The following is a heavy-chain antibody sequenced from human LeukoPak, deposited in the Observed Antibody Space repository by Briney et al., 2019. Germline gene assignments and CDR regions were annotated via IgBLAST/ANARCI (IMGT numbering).Heavy chain of an antibody. CDR2: ITTSRDQ. J-gene: IGHJ4*02. Sequence: PGGSLRLSCAASGFIFSDYSMGWVRQAPGKGLEWVSSITTSRDQYLADSVKGRFTVSRDNAKSSVYLQMDSLRADDTAVYYCARDSYCPNDVCYDYWGQGVLVTVS. CDR1: GFIFSDYS. CDR3: ARDSYCPNDVCYDY. D-gene: IGHD2-8*01. V-gene: IGHV3-21*06.